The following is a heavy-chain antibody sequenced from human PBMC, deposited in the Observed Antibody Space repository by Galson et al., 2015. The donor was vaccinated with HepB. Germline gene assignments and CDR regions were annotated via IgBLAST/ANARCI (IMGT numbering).Heavy chain of an antibody. V-gene: IGHV3-21*01. Sequence: SLRLSCAASGFTFSSYSMNWVRQAPGKGLEWVSSIGSSSSYIYYADSVKGRFTISRDNAKNSLYLQMNSLRAEDTAVYYCARGNGYRYYFYGMDVWGQGTTVTVSS. D-gene: IGHD5-18*01. J-gene: IGHJ6*02. CDR2: IGSSSSYI. CDR3: ARGNGYRYYFYGMDV. CDR1: GFTFSSYS.